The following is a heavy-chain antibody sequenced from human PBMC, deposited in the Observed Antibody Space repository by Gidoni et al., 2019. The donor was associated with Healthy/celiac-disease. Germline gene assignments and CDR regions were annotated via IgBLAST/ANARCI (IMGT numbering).Heavy chain of an antibody. CDR1: RGTFSSYA. J-gene: IGHJ5*02. CDR3: ARDSDLDSSSSLLWFDP. D-gene: IGHD6-6*01. V-gene: IGHV1-69*04. Sequence: QVQLVQSGAEVKKPGSSVKVSCKASRGTFSSYAISWVRQAPGQGLEWMGRIIPILGIANDAQKFQGRVTITADKSTSTAYMELSSLRSEDTAVYYCARDSDLDSSSSLLWFDPWGQGTLVTVSS. CDR2: IIPILGIA.